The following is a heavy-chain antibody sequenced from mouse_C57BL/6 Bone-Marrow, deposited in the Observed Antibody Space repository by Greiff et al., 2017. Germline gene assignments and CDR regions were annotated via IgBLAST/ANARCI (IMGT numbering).Heavy chain of an antibody. V-gene: IGHV1-81*01. CDR2: IYPRSGNT. CDR3: AREALYDYERYVDV. Sequence: QVQLQQSGAELARPGASVKLSCKASGYTFTSYGISWVKQRTGQGLEWIGEIYPRSGNTYYNEKFKGKATLTADKSSSTAYMELRSLTSEDSAVYFGAREALYDYERYVDVWGTGTTVTVSS. CDR1: GYTFTSYG. J-gene: IGHJ1*03. D-gene: IGHD2-4*01.